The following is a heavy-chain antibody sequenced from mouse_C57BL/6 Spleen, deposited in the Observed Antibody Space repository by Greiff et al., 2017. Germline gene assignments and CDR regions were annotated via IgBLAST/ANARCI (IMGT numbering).Heavy chain of an antibody. CDR1: GYTFTSYT. CDR2: INPSSGYT. Sequence: VQLVESGAELARPGASVKMSCKASGYTFTSYTMHWVKQRPGQGLEWIGYINPSSGYTKYNQKFKDKATLTADKSSSTAYMQLSSLTSEDSAVYYCANSNYAWFAYWGQGTLVTVSA. CDR3: ANSNYAWFAY. D-gene: IGHD2-5*01. J-gene: IGHJ3*01. V-gene: IGHV1-4*01.